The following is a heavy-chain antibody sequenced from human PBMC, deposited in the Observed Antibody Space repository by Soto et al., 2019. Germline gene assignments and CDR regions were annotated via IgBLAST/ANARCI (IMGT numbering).Heavy chain of an antibody. CDR1: GFTFSNYA. CDR3: AKDVDDGDYHWYFAL. D-gene: IGHD4-17*01. J-gene: IGHJ2*01. Sequence: EVQLLESGGGWVQPGGSLRLSCAASGFTFSNYAMTWVRQAPGKGLEWVSGINNSGGDTYYADSVKGRITISRDNSKNTLYLQMNSLRAEDTAVYYCAKDVDDGDYHWYFALWGRGTLVTVSS. V-gene: IGHV3-23*01. CDR2: INNSGGDT.